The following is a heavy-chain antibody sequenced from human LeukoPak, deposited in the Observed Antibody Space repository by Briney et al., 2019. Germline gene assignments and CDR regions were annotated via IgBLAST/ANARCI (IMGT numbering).Heavy chain of an antibody. Sequence: ASVKVSCKASGYTFTTYYIHWVRQAPGQGLEWMGMINPSDGATTYAQKFQGRGTMTRDMSTTTVYMDVRTLRSEDTAVYCCARELRGGLSGNLGGLFASYHTYYYMDVWGRGTTVTVSS. V-gene: IGHV1-46*01. D-gene: IGHD1-26*01. J-gene: IGHJ6*03. CDR1: GYTFTTYY. CDR2: INPSDGAT. CDR3: ARELRGGLSGNLGGLFASYHTYYYMDV.